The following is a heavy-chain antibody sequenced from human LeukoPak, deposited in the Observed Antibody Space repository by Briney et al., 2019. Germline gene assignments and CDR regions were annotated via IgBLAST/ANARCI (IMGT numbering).Heavy chain of an antibody. Sequence: SETRSLTCTVSGDSISSYYVSWLRQPPGKGLEWVGYIYYSGSTNYTSSLKSRVAMSVNTSKRQFYLNVYSVTAADTAVYYCARGSSIEAGSWPNWGQGTLVTVSS. D-gene: IGHD6-13*01. CDR3: ARGSSIEAGSWPN. CDR2: IYYSGST. CDR1: GDSISSYY. J-gene: IGHJ4*02. V-gene: IGHV4-59*01.